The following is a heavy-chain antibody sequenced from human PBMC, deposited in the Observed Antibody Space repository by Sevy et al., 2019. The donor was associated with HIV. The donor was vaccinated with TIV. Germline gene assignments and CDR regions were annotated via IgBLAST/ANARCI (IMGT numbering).Heavy chain of an antibody. CDR2: ISGTDGST. D-gene: IGHD2-15*01. CDR3: AKDGSGYCSGGGCYQDFDY. J-gene: IGHJ4*02. CDR1: GFTFSTYA. Sequence: GGSLRLSCAASGFTFSTYAMNWVRQAPGKGLEWVSTISGTDGSTCYADSVTGRFTVSRDNSKNTLYLQMNSLRVEDTAVYYCAKDGSGYCSGGGCYQDFDYWGQGTLVTVSS. V-gene: IGHV3-23*01.